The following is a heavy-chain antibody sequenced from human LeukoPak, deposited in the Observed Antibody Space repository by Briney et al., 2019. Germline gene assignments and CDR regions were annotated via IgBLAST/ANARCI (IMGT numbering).Heavy chain of an antibody. D-gene: IGHD6-13*01. Sequence: SETLSLTCTVSGASVGSAGHYWSWIRQPPGGGLEWIGYIYYISNTNYNPSLKSRVTMSVDTSKNQFSLKLSSVTAADTAVYYCARGFYSSSWYFSPKFDYWGQGTLVTVSS. J-gene: IGHJ4*02. CDR3: ARGFYSSSWYFSPKFDY. CDR2: IYYISNT. V-gene: IGHV4-61*08. CDR1: GASVGSAGHY.